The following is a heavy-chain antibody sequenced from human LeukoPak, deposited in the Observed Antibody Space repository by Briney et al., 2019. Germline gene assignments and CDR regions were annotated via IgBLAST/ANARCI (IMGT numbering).Heavy chain of an antibody. J-gene: IGHJ4*02. Sequence: GGSLRLSCAASGSTFSNAWMSWVRQAPGKGLEWVGRIKSKTDGGTTDYAAPVKGRFTISRDDSKNTLYLQMNSLKTEDTAVYYCTTPEYYYDSSGYDYWGQGTLVTVSS. CDR2: IKSKTDGGTT. D-gene: IGHD3-22*01. V-gene: IGHV3-15*01. CDR1: GSTFSNAW. CDR3: TTPEYYYDSSGYDY.